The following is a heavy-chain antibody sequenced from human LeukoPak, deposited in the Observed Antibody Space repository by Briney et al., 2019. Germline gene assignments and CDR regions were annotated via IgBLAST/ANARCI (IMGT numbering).Heavy chain of an antibody. V-gene: IGHV3-23*01. D-gene: IGHD3-22*01. CDR3: ASLEYYYDSSGYLAFDY. CDR1: GFTFSSYA. Sequence: GGSLRLSCAASGFTFSSYAMSWVRQAPGKGLEWVSAICGSGGSTYYADSVKGRFTISRDNSKNTLYLQMNSLRAEDTAVYYCASLEYYYDSSGYLAFDYWGQGTLVTVSS. J-gene: IGHJ4*02. CDR2: ICGSGGST.